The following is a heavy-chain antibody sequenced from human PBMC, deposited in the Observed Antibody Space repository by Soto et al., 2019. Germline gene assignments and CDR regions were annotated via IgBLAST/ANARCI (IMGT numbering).Heavy chain of an antibody. V-gene: IGHV1-2*02. CDR2: INPNSGGT. D-gene: IGHD6-13*01. Sequence: QVQLVQSGAEVKKPGASVKVSCKASGYTFTGYYMHWVRQAPGQGLEWMGWINPNSGGTNYAQKFQGRVTMTRDTSISTAYMELSRLRSDDTAVYYCARAGYRYHRRLYSTFDYWGQGTLVTVSS. CDR3: ARAGYRYHRRLYSTFDY. CDR1: GYTFTGYY. J-gene: IGHJ4*02.